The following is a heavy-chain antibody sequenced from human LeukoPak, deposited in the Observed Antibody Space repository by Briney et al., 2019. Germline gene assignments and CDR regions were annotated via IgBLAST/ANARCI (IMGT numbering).Heavy chain of an antibody. J-gene: IGHJ4*02. CDR3: NGRGYCSSTSCYFDC. V-gene: IGHV1-18*01. Sequence: ASVKVSCKASGYTFTSYGISWVRQAPGQGLEWMGWISAYNGNTNYAQKLQGRVTMTTDTSTSTAYMELSSLRSEDTAVYYCNGRGYCSSTSCYFDCWGQGTLVTVSS. CDR1: GYTFTSYG. CDR2: ISAYNGNT. D-gene: IGHD2-2*01.